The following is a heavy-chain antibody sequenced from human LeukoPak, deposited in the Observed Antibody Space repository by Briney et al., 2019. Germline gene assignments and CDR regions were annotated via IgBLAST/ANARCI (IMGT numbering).Heavy chain of an antibody. Sequence: SETLSLTCTVSGYSISSGYYWSWIRQPAGKGLEWIGRIYTSGGTNYNPSLKSRVTISVDTSKNQFSLKLSSVTAADTAVYYCARCLVGMNGYGSYYYYYYMDVWGKGTTVTISS. CDR3: ARCLVGMNGYGSYYYYYYMDV. CDR1: GYSISSGYY. V-gene: IGHV4-61*02. D-gene: IGHD5-18*01. CDR2: IYTSGGT. J-gene: IGHJ6*03.